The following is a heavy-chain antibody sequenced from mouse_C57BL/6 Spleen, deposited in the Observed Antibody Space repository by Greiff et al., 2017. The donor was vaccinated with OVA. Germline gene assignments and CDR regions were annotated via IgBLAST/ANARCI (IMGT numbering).Heavy chain of an antibody. CDR2: INPSNGGT. J-gene: IGHJ3*01. Sequence: QVQLQQPGTELVKPGASVKLSCKASGYTFTSYWMPWVKQRPGQGLEWIGNINPSNGGTNYNEKFKSKATLTVDKSSSTAYMQLSSLTSEDSAVYYCARYDYDGPPFAYWGQGTLVTVSA. CDR3: ARYDYDGPPFAY. D-gene: IGHD2-4*01. V-gene: IGHV1-53*01. CDR1: GYTFTSYW.